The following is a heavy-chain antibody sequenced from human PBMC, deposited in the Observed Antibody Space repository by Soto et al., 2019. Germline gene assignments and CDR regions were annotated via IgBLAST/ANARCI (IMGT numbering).Heavy chain of an antibody. CDR2: IDPSDSYT. J-gene: IGHJ4*02. D-gene: IGHD3-22*01. Sequence: LGESLKISCKGSGYSFTSYWISWVRQMPGKGLEWMGRIDPSDSYTNYSPSFQGHVTISADKSISTAYLQWSSLEASDTAMYYCARYYDSSGSYFGYWGQGTLVTVSS. CDR1: GYSFTSYW. CDR3: ARYYDSSGSYFGY. V-gene: IGHV5-10-1*01.